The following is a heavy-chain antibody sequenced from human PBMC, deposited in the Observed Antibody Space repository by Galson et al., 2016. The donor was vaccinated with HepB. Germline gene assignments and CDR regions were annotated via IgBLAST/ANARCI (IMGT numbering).Heavy chain of an antibody. Sequence: SLRLSCAVSGFGVGSTYMNWVRQAPGEGLEWASVIYSNGRTYYADSGRGRFTVSRDRSKNILYLQMNSLRVEDTAVYYCARGPVVTYYSGPTWFDPWGQGTLVTVSS. D-gene: IGHD3-22*01. J-gene: IGHJ5*02. CDR2: IYSNGRT. CDR1: GFGVGSTY. V-gene: IGHV3-53*01. CDR3: ARGPVVTYYSGPTWFDP.